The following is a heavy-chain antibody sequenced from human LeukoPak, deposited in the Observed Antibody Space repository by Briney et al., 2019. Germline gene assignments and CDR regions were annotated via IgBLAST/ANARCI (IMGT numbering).Heavy chain of an antibody. CDR1: GFTFSSYA. Sequence: GGSLRLSCAASGFTFSSYAMHWVRQAPGKGLEWVAVISYDGSNKYYADSVKGRFTISRDNSKNTLYLQMNSLRAEDTAVYYCARGPVAASEDYWGQGTLVTVS. CDR2: ISYDGSNK. CDR3: ARGPVAASEDY. J-gene: IGHJ4*02. D-gene: IGHD2-15*01. V-gene: IGHV3-30-3*01.